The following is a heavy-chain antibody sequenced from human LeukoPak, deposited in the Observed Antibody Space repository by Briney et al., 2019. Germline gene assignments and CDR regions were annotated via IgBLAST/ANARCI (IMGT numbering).Heavy chain of an antibody. V-gene: IGHV4-59*01. D-gene: IGHD3-22*01. CDR3: ARTDGLLLNAFDI. CDR1: GGSISSYY. CDR2: IYYSGST. Sequence: PSETLSLTCTVTGGSISSYYWSWLRQPPAKGLEWLGYIYYSGSTNYNPSLTSRVTISVDTSKNQFSLKLSSVTAADTAVYYCARTDGLLLNAFDIWGQGTMVTVSS. J-gene: IGHJ3*02.